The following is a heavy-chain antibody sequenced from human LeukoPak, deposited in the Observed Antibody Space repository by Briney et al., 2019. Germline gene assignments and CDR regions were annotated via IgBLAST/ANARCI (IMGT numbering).Heavy chain of an antibody. V-gene: IGHV3-66*01. D-gene: IGHD5-18*01. J-gene: IGHJ4*02. CDR1: GFTVSSNY. CDR3: ASEPSGYSYGQNDY. Sequence: GGSLRLSCAASGFTVSSNYMSWVRQAPGKGLEWVSVIYSGGSTYYADSVKGRFTISRDNSKNTLYLQMNSLRAEDTAVYYCASEPSGYSYGQNDYWGQGTLVTVSS. CDR2: IYSGGST.